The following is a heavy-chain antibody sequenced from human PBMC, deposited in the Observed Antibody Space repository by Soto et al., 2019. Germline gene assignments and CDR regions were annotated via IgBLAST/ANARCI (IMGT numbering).Heavy chain of an antibody. CDR2: IHYSGST. V-gene: IGHV4-59*08. Sequence: QVQLQESGPGLVQPSETLSLTCTVSGGSITGYYWSWIRQPPGKGPEWIGNIHYSGSTNYNPSLKSRVTISVDTSKNQFSLRLSSVTAAETAVYYCARHSYYSNPLRFDPWGQETLVTVSS. CDR3: ARHSYYSNPLRFDP. CDR1: GGSITGYY. D-gene: IGHD4-4*01. J-gene: IGHJ5*02.